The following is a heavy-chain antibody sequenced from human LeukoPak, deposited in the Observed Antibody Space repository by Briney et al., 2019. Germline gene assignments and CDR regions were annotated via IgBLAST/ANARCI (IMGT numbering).Heavy chain of an antibody. CDR2: IKHDGSDK. V-gene: IGHV3-7*01. D-gene: IGHD1-26*01. Sequence: GRSLRLSCAASGFTFSSYGVHWVRQAPGKGLEWVANIKHDGSDKYYVDSVKGRFTISRDNAENSLYLQMNSLRAEDTAMYYCARSQSLGYWGQGTLVTVSS. CDR1: GFTFSSYG. J-gene: IGHJ4*02. CDR3: ARSQSLGY.